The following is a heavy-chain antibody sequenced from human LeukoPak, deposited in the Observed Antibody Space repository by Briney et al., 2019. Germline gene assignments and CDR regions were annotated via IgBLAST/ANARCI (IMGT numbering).Heavy chain of an antibody. J-gene: IGHJ2*01. CDR3: ARSSIAAAEVWTWYFDL. CDR2: IYYSGST. D-gene: IGHD6-13*01. V-gene: IGHV4-59*01. Sequence: SGTLSLTCTVSGGSISSYYWSWIRQPPGKGLEWIGYIYYSGSTNYNPSLKSRVTISVDTSKNQFSLKLSSVTAADTAVYYCARSSIAAAEVWTWYFDLWGRGTLVTVSS. CDR1: GGSISSYY.